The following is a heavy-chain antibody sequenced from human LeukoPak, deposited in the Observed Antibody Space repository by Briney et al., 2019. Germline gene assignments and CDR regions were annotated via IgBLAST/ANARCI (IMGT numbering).Heavy chain of an antibody. V-gene: IGHV3-30*02. J-gene: IGHJ4*02. CDR3: ARGRLSSSNWLTGY. CDR1: GFIFRTYG. CDR2: IGYDGTKK. D-gene: IGHD6-13*01. Sequence: GGSLRLSCAASGFIFRTYGIHWVRQAPGKGLQWVAFIGYDGTKKSYADSVKGRFTISRDNSKNTVDLQMNSLRVEDMARYYCARGRLSSSNWLTGYWGQGTLVTVSS.